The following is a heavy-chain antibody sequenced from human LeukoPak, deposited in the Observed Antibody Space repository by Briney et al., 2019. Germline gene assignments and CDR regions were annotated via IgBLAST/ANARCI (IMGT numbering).Heavy chain of an antibody. CDR3: ANSYYYDSSGFY. CDR2: ISGSGGSA. V-gene: IGHV3-23*01. CDR1: GFTFSSYA. J-gene: IGHJ4*02. D-gene: IGHD3-22*01. Sequence: GGSLRLSCAASGFTFSSYAMSWVRQAPGKGLEWVSAISGSGGSAYYADSVKGRFAISRDNSKNTLYLQMNSLRAEDTAVYYCANSYYYDSSGFYWGQGTLVTVSS.